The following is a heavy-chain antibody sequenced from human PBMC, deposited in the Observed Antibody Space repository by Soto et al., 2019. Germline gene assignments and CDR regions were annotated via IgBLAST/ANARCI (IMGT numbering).Heavy chain of an antibody. D-gene: IGHD6-13*01. J-gene: IGHJ5*02. V-gene: IGHV1-69*04. CDR3: ARDSALRIAGPNWFDP. CDR1: GGTFSSYT. CDR2: IIPILGIA. Sequence: LVKVSCKASGGTFSSYTISWVRQAPGQGLEWMGRIIPILGIANYAQKFQGRVTITADKSTSTAYMELSSLRSEDTAVYYCARDSALRIAGPNWFDPWGQGTLVTVSS.